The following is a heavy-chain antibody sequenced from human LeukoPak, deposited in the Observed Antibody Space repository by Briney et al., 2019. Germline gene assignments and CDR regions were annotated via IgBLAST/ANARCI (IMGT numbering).Heavy chain of an antibody. CDR2: IYYSGST. D-gene: IGHD3-10*01. J-gene: IGHJ4*02. CDR3: ARDRDFYYYGSGSYINLGVDY. CDR1: GGSISSSSYY. Sequence: SEALSLTCTVSGGSISSSSYYWGWIRQPPGRGLEWIGSIYYSGSTYYNPSLKSRVTISVDTSKNQFSLKLSSVTAADTAVYYCARDRDFYYYGSGSYINLGVDYWGQGTLVTVSS. V-gene: IGHV4-39*07.